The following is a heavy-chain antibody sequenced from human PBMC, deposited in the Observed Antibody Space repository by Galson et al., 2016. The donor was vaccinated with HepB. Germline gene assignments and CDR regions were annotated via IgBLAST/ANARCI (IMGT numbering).Heavy chain of an antibody. D-gene: IGHD1-26*01. V-gene: IGHV4-34*01. CDR1: GGSFTGYY. Sequence: SETLSLTCALSGGSFTGYYWSWVRQSPGKGLEWIGEVNHAGVANSNPSLKSRVTISVDSSKNQLSLKVNSVTAADTAIYYCTRGGATSGNACYQKYGMDIWGQGTSVTVS. CDR2: VNHAGVA. CDR3: TRGGATSGNACYQKYGMDI. J-gene: IGHJ6*02.